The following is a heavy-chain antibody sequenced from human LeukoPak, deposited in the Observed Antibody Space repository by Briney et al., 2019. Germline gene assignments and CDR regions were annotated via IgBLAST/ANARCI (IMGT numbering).Heavy chain of an antibody. CDR3: ARDTEYSSGWSNWYFDL. CDR2: IIPIFGTA. J-gene: IGHJ2*01. D-gene: IGHD6-19*01. Sequence: SVKVSCKASGYTFTGYYMHWVRQAPGQGLEWMGGIIPIFGTANYAQKFQGRVTITADESTSTAYMELSSLRSEDTAVYYCARDTEYSSGWSNWYFDLWGRGTLVTVSS. V-gene: IGHV1-69*13. CDR1: GYTFTGYY.